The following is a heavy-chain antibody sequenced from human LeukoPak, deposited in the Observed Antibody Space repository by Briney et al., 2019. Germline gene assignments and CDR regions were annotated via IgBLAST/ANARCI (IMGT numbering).Heavy chain of an antibody. CDR1: GFTFSSYS. CDR2: ISTGSTTI. CDR3: ARVLYYDSSGFDY. Sequence: GGSLRLSCAASGFTFSSYSMSWVRQAPGKGLEWVSYISTGSTTIYYADSVRGRFTISRDNAKNSLYLQMNSLRDEDTAVYYCARVLYYDSSGFDYWGQGTLVTVSS. D-gene: IGHD3-22*01. J-gene: IGHJ4*02. V-gene: IGHV3-48*02.